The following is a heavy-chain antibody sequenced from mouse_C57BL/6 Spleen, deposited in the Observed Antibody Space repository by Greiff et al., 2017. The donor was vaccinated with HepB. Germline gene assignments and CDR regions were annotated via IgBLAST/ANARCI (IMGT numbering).Heavy chain of an antibody. Sequence: QVQLQQSGPELVKPGASVKISCKASGYAFSSSWMNWVKQRPGKGLEWIGRIYPGDGDTNYNGKFKGKATLTADKSSSTAYMQLSSLTSEDSAVYFCARFFITTVVASYYYAMDYWSQGTSVTVSS. J-gene: IGHJ4*01. CDR3: ARFFITTVVASYYYAMDY. CDR1: GYAFSSSW. CDR2: IYPGDGDT. V-gene: IGHV1-82*01. D-gene: IGHD1-1*01.